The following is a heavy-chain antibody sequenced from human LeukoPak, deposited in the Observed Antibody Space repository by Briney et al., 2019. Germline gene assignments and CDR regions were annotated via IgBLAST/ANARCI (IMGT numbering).Heavy chain of an antibody. CDR2: ISGSGGST. J-gene: IGHJ6*02. D-gene: IGHD6-13*01. Sequence: GGSLRLSCAASGFTFSSYAMSWVRQAPGKGLEWVSAISGSGGSTYYADSVKGRFTISRDNSKNTLYLQMNSLRAEDTAVYYCAKDLYSSSWYTYVDDYYYYYGMGVWGQGTTVTVSS. V-gene: IGHV3-23*01. CDR1: GFTFSSYA. CDR3: AKDLYSSSWYTYVDDYYYYYGMGV.